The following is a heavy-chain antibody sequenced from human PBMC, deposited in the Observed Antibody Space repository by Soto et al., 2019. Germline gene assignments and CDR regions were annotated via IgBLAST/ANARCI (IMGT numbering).Heavy chain of an antibody. CDR3: ARSDGGSGAFDI. CDR2: IKQDGSEK. D-gene: IGHD3-16*01. V-gene: IGHV3-7*03. Sequence: GGSLRLSCAASGFTFSSYAMSWVRQAPGKGLEWVANIKQDGSEKYYVDSVKGRFTISRDNAKNSLYLQMNSLRAEDTAVYYCARSDGGSGAFDIWGQGTMVTVSS. CDR1: GFTFSSYA. J-gene: IGHJ3*02.